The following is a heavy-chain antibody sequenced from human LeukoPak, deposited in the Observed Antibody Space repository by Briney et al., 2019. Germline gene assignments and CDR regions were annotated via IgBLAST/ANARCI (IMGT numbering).Heavy chain of an antibody. J-gene: IGHJ4*02. CDR3: AKGDRSYYDRSGYSY. CDR1: GFTFSSYG. CDR2: IRYDGSNK. Sequence: GGSLRLSCAASGFTFSSYGMHWVRHAPGKGLEWVAFIRYDGSNKYYADSVKGRFTISRDNSKNTLYLQMNSLRAEATAVYYCAKGDRSYYDRSGYSYWGQGTLVTVSS. V-gene: IGHV3-30*02. D-gene: IGHD3-22*01.